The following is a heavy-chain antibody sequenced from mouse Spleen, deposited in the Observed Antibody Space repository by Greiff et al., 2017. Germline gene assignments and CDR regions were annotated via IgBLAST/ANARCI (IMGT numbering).Heavy chain of an antibody. CDR3: ARYSYGNYSYYFDY. V-gene: IGHV1-80*01. J-gene: IGHJ2*01. D-gene: IGHD2-1*01. CDR1: GYAFSSYW. Sequence: VHLVESGAELVKPGASVKISCKASGYAFSSYWMNWVKQRPGKGLEWIGQIYPGDGDTNYNGKFKGKATLTADKSSSTAYMQLSSLTSEDSAVYFCARYSYGNYSYYFDYWGQGTTLTVSS. CDR2: IYPGDGDT.